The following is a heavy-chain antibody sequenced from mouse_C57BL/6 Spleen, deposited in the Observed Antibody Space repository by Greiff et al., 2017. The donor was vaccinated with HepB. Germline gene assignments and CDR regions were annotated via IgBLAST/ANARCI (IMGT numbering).Heavy chain of an antibody. Sequence: VQLQQPGAELVKPGASVKMSCKASGYTFTSYWITWVKQRPGQGLEWIGDIYPGSGSTNYNEKFKSKATLTVDTSSSTAYMQLSSLTSEDSAVYYCARRDYGSNYAMDYWGQGTSVTVSS. D-gene: IGHD1-1*01. CDR2: IYPGSGST. CDR3: ARRDYGSNYAMDY. J-gene: IGHJ4*01. CDR1: GYTFTSYW. V-gene: IGHV1-55*01.